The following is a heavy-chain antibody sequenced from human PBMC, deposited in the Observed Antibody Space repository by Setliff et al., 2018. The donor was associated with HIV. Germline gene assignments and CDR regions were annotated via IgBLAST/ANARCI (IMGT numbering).Heavy chain of an antibody. CDR1: GATFSNSV. D-gene: IGHD2-8*01. Sequence: ASVKVSCKASGATFSNSVLTWVRQAPGQGLEWMGGSIPLFKTVNYAQKFQGRLAISTDELMTTAYMELSSLKSEDTAVYYCASGSGYCRNGDCYIGVHKNPDKYFYDYWGQGTLVTVSS. J-gene: IGHJ4*02. V-gene: IGHV1-69*05. CDR3: ASGSGYCRNGDCYIGVHKNPDKYFYDY. CDR2: SIPLFKTV.